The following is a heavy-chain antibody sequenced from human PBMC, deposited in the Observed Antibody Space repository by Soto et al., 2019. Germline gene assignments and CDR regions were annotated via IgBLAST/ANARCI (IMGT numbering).Heavy chain of an antibody. CDR1: GGTFSTYG. V-gene: IGHV1-69*13. J-gene: IGHJ4*02. CDR3: AREVDPYDGGNSLSLGY. D-gene: IGHD4-4*01. Sequence: QVQLVQSGAEVKKPGSSVKVSCKASGGTFSTYGINWVRLAPGQGLEWMGWIIPKSGTTKNAQKCQGRVTVTADESTNTADMELKYLRSEDTAVYFCAREVDPYDGGNSLSLGYWGQGTLGSVST. CDR2: IIPKSGTT.